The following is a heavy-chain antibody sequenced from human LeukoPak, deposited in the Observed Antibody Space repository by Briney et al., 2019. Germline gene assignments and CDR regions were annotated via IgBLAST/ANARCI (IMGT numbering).Heavy chain of an antibody. D-gene: IGHD1-26*01. CDR1: GFTFTSSA. CDR3: ARDLYSGSYSGWFDP. J-gene: IGHJ5*02. CDR2: IVVGSGNT. V-gene: IGHV1-58*02. Sequence: GASVKVSCKASGFTFTSSAMQWVRQARGQRLEWIGWIVVGSGNTNYAQKFQERVTITRDMSTSTAYMELSRLRSDDTAVYYCARDLYSGSYSGWFDPWGQETLVTVSS.